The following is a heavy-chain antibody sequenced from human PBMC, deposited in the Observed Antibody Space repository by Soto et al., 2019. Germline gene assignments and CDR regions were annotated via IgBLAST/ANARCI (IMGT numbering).Heavy chain of an antibody. CDR1: GFNFNKYA. D-gene: IGHD6-19*01. V-gene: IGHV3-23*01. CDR2: ISCCGGTA. Sequence: EVQLLESGGGLVRPGESLRLSCAASGFNFNKYAMSWVRQAPGEGLEWVSGISCCGGTAAYPDSVKGRFTIARDDAKNTLNMDMNSLRVEDTAEYYCAKADGQQWLLPHLENWGRGTLVTVS. CDR3: AKADGQQWLLPHLEN. J-gene: IGHJ4*02.